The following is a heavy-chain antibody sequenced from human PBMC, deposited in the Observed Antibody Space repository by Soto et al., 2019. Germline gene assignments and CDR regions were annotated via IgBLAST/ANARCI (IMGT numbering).Heavy chain of an antibody. D-gene: IGHD5-18*01. CDR2: INPNGGST. V-gene: IGHV1-46*03. CDR3: ARAYSYVSGFDY. Sequence: QVQLVQSGAEVKKPGASVKVSCKASGYTFTSYYKHWVRQAPGQGLEWMGIINPNGGSTTYAPKFQGRVTMTRDTSTRTYYMDLSSLRSEDTAVYYCARAYSYVSGFDYWGQGTLVTVSS. CDR1: GYTFTSYY. J-gene: IGHJ4*02.